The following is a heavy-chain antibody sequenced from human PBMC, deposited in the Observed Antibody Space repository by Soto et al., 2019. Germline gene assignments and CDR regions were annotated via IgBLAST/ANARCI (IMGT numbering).Heavy chain of an antibody. D-gene: IGHD6-13*01. J-gene: IGHJ3*02. V-gene: IGHV3-48*02. Sequence: GGSLRLSCAASGFTFSSYSMNWVRQAPGKGLEWVSYISSSSSTIYYADSVKGRLTISRDNAKISLYLQMNSLRDEDTAVYYCARDRTGIAAAGTFDIWGQGTMVTVSS. CDR3: ARDRTGIAAAGTFDI. CDR2: ISSSSSTI. CDR1: GFTFSSYS.